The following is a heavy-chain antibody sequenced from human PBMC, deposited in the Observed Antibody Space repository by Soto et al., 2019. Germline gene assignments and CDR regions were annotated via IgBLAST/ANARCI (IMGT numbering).Heavy chain of an antibody. D-gene: IGHD5-12*01. CDR3: ARGRWLQLGPDY. CDR1: GFTFSNYG. Sequence: QVQLVESGGGVVQPGRSLRVSCAASGFTFSNYGMHWVRQAPGKGLEWVAVIWYDGSNKNYADSVRGRFTISRDNSKSTLYLQMDSLRAEDTAVYYCARGRWLQLGPDYWGQGTLVTVSS. J-gene: IGHJ4*02. CDR2: IWYDGSNK. V-gene: IGHV3-33*03.